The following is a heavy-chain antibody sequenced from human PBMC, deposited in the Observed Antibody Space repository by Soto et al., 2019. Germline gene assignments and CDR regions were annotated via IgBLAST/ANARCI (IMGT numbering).Heavy chain of an antibody. V-gene: IGHV3-48*02. CDR2: ISGTSPTT. D-gene: IGHD2-15*01. J-gene: IGHJ4*02. Sequence: EVQLVESGGGLVQPGGSLRLSCAASGFTFSTYDMNWVRQAPGKGLEWISFISGTSPTTSYADSVRGRFTISRDDARNSLYLQMNSLRDDDTPVYYCARDRDGDEDFDSWGQGTLVTVSS. CDR3: ARDRDGDEDFDS. CDR1: GFTFSTYD.